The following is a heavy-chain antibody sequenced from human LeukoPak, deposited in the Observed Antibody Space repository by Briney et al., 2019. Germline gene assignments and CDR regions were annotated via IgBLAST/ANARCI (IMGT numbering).Heavy chain of an antibody. CDR3: VRDSEALPGSNFDA. D-gene: IGHD3-10*01. CDR1: GFPFSDYY. J-gene: IGHJ3*01. V-gene: IGHV1-2*02. Sequence: ASVKVSCKTSGFPFSDYYIHWLRQAPGQGPEWMGWINPNGDATRYAQKFHGRLTITRDTSVNTAYMELSSLRSDDTAIYYCVRDSEALPGSNFDAWGQGTVVTVSS. CDR2: INPNGDAT.